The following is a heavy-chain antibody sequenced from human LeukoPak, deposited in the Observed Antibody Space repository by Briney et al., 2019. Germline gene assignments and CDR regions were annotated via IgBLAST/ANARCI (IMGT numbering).Heavy chain of an antibody. CDR1: GFSFDNHA. Sequence: GGSLRLSCAASGFSFDNHAMHWVRQAPGKGLEWVAVVSYDGSHEYQADSVRGRFTISRDNPKNRLSLQMNSLNTEDTAVYYCARDRFRLGAGVFDYWGQGTLDTVSS. J-gene: IGHJ4*02. CDR2: VSYDGSHE. D-gene: IGHD3-10*01. V-gene: IGHV3-30-3*01. CDR3: ARDRFRLGAGVFDY.